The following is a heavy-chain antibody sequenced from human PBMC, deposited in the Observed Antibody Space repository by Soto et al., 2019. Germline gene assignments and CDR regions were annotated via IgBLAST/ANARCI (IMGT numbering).Heavy chain of an antibody. CDR3: AXHPHWLRGSGSXLRXXWFDP. CDR1: GGSITSSSYY. D-gene: IGHD3-10*01. Sequence: QLQLQESGPGLVKPSETLSLTCTVSGGSITSSSYYWGWIRQPPGKGLEWIGTIYYSGSTYYNPSLKSRVTISVGTSKIQFSRTLSSVTAADTAVYYCAXHPHWLRGSGSXLRXXWFDPWGQGTLVTVSS. CDR2: IYYSGST. J-gene: IGHJ5*02. V-gene: IGHV4-39*01.